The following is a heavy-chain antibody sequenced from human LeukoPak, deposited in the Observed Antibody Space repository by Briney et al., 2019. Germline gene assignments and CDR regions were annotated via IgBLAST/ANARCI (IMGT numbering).Heavy chain of an antibody. V-gene: IGHV3-48*01. CDR3: ARDTYYYDSSGYYLMGGFDY. D-gene: IGHD3-22*01. CDR1: GFTFSNYS. Sequence: GGSLRLSCAASGFTFSNYSMNWVRQAPGKGLEWVSYISSRSRTIYYTDSVKGRFTISRDNAKNSLYLQMNSLRAEDTAVYYCARDTYYYDSSGYYLMGGFDYWGQGTLVTVSS. CDR2: ISSRSRTI. J-gene: IGHJ4*02.